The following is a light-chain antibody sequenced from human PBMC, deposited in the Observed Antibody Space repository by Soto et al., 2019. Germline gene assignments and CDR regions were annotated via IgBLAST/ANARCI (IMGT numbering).Light chain of an antibody. CDR2: DVN. V-gene: IGLV2-11*01. Sequence: QSVLTQPRSVSGSPGQSVTISCTGTSSDVGGYNYVSWYRHHPGKAPKLMIYDVNKRPSGVPDRFSGSKSDNTASLTISGLQAEDEADYYCSSYAGSSVVFGGGTKLTVL. CDR3: SSYAGSSVV. J-gene: IGLJ2*01. CDR1: SSDVGGYNY.